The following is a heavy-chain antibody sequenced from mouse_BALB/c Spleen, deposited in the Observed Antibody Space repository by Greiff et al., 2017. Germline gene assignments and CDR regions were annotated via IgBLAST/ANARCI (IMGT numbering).Heavy chain of an antibody. CDR3: ARGGYGYPYAMDY. CDR1: GYAFTNYL. V-gene: IGHV1-54*03. CDR2: INPGSGGT. Sequence: QVQLKESGAELVRPGTSVKVSCKASGYAFTNYLIEWVKQRPGQGLEWIGVINPGSGGTNYNEKFKGKATLTADKSSSTAYMQLSSLTSDDSAVYFCARGGYGYPYAMDYWGQGTSVTVSS. J-gene: IGHJ4*01. D-gene: IGHD2-2*01.